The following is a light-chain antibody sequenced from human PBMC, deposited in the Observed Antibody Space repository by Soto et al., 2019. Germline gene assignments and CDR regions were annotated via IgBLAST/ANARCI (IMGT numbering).Light chain of an antibody. CDR2: WAS. J-gene: IGKJ4*01. CDR3: QQYYSIRPT. Sequence: DIVMTQSPDSLAVSLGERATINCKSSQSLLYSSNNKNYLTWYQHKPGQPPKLLIYWASTRKSGVPDRFSGSGSGTDFTLTISSLQAEDVAVYYCQQYYSIRPTVGGGTKVDIX. CDR1: QSLLYSSNNKNY. V-gene: IGKV4-1*01.